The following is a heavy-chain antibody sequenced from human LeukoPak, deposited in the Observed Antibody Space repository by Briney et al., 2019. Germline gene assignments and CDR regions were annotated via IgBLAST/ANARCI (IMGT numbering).Heavy chain of an antibody. J-gene: IGHJ4*02. V-gene: IGHV1-69*04. CDR3: ARDLAARPGKPFDY. CDR2: IIPILGIA. CDR1: GGTFSSYA. D-gene: IGHD3-10*01. Sequence: SVKVSRKASGGTFSSYAISWVRQAPGQGLEWMGRIIPILGIANYAQKFQGRVTITADKSTSTAYMELSSLRSEDTAVYYCARDLAARPGKPFDYWGQGTLVTVSS.